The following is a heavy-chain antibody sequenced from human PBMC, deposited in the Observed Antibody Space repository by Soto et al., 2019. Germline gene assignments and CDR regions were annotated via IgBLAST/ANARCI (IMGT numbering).Heavy chain of an antibody. CDR3: ALLSGDCSRTSCHSPLYYYYGMDV. CDR1: GGTFSSYA. CDR2: IIPIFGTA. D-gene: IGHD2-2*02. Sequence: GASVKVSCKASGGTFSSYAISWVRQAPGQGLEWMGGIIPIFGTANYAQKFQGRVTITADESTSTAYMELSSLRSEDTAVYYCALLSGDCSRTSCHSPLYYYYGMDVWGQGTTVTVSS. J-gene: IGHJ6*02. V-gene: IGHV1-69*13.